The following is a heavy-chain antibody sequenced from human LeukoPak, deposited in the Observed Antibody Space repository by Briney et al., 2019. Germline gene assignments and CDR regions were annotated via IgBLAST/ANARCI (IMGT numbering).Heavy chain of an antibody. CDR3: AREEFGGSYYAIDY. V-gene: IGHV3-7*01. CDR1: GFTFSSNW. Sequence: GGSLRLSCAASGFTFSSNWMSWVRQAPGKGLEWVANIKQDGSEKYYVDSVKGRFTISRDNAKNSLYLQMNSLRAEDTAVYYCAREEFGGSYYAIDYWGQGTLVTVSS. D-gene: IGHD1-26*01. J-gene: IGHJ4*02. CDR2: IKQDGSEK.